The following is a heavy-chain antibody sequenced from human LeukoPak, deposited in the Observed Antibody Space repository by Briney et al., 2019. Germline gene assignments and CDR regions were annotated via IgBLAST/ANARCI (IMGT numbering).Heavy chain of an antibody. D-gene: IGHD2-21*02. CDR1: GFDFSAYA. CDR2: VSGSGYRR. Sequence: PGGSLRLSCAASGFDFSAYAMTWVRQAPGKGLEWVSTVSGSGYRRYYADSVKGRFTVSRDNAKETIFVQMHSLRAEDTAKYYCAKGGAALTDAPHGDVVTTTLDGFDLWGQGAMVTVSS. V-gene: IGHV3-23*01. CDR3: AKGGAALTDAPHGDVVTTTLDGFDL. J-gene: IGHJ3*01.